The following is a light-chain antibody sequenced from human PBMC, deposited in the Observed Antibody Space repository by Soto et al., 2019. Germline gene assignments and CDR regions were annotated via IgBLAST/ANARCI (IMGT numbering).Light chain of an antibody. CDR1: HSLTSND. CDR2: GAS. J-gene: IGKJ2*01. Sequence: DIVLTQSPGTLSLSPGQRVALACRASHSLTSNDVAWYQQKPGQAPRLLIYGASKRATGIPDRFSGSGSGTDFTLTIDRLEAEDFAVYYCQRYGDSGTFGQGTRLEI. CDR3: QRYGDSGT. V-gene: IGKV3-20*01.